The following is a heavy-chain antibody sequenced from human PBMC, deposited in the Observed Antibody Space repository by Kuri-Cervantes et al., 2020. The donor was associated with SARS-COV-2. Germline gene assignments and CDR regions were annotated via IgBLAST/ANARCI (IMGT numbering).Heavy chain of an antibody. Sequence: GESLKISCAASGFIFSKYAMHWVRQAPGKGLEWVAVMSFNGVNKYYADSVKGRFTVSRDDSRNTLCLELSSLTAEDTALYYCARGKLRRYQLLYVNWFDPWGQGTLVTVSS. CDR2: MSFNGVNK. CDR1: GFIFSKYA. D-gene: IGHD2-2*02. J-gene: IGHJ5*02. CDR3: ARGKLRRYQLLYVNWFDP. V-gene: IGHV3-30*04.